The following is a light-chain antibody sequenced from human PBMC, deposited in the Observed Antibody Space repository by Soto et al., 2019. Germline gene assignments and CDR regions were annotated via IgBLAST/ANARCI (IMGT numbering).Light chain of an antibody. J-gene: IGKJ3*01. CDR1: QSLVYGRGNIY. CDR3: MQGKHWPFT. Sequence: DVVMTQSPLSLPVTLGQPASISCRSSQSLVYGRGNIYLNWFQQRPGQSPRRLIYYVSNRDSGVPDRFSGGGSGANLQLKISRVEAEDVGVYSCMQGKHWPFTRDPGTKVDIK. V-gene: IGKV2-30*01. CDR2: YVS.